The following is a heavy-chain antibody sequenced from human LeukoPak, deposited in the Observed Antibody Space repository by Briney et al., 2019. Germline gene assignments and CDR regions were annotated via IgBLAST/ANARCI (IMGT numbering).Heavy chain of an antibody. Sequence: PSETLSLTCAVYGGSFSGYYWDWIRQPPGKGLEWIGEINHSGSTNYNPSLKSRVTISLDTSKNQFSLKLSSVTAADTALYYCAKDMGITMVRGVNFDYWGQGTLVTVSS. CDR3: AKDMGITMVRGVNFDY. CDR2: INHSGST. CDR1: GGSFSGYY. J-gene: IGHJ4*02. D-gene: IGHD3-10*01. V-gene: IGHV4-34*01.